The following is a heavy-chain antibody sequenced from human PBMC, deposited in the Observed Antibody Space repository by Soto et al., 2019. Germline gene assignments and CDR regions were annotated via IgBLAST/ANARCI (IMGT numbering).Heavy chain of an antibody. CDR2: INHSGST. J-gene: IGHJ6*02. V-gene: IGHV4-61*08. D-gene: IGHD5-12*01. Sequence: PSXTLSLTCTVSGGSISSGGYYWTWIRQPLGTGLEWIGEINHSGSTNYNPSLKSRVTISVDTSKNQVSLTLTSVTDADTAVYYCARGRGSYYYYPMDVCGQGTTVTVSS. CDR3: ARGRGSYYYYPMDV. CDR1: GGSISSGGYY.